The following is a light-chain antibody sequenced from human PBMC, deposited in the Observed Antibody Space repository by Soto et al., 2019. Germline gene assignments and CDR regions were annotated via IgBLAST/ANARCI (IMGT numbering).Light chain of an antibody. CDR3: QQSDSTPYT. V-gene: IGKV1-39*01. J-gene: IGKJ1*01. CDR2: DAS. Sequence: IQMTQSPSSLSASLGDRVTITCRASQGIRNDLGWYQQKPVKAPRLLIYDASSLLSGVPSRFSGSGSGTDFTLTIGSLQPEDFSTYYCQQSDSTPYTFGQGTKVDIK. CDR1: QGIRND.